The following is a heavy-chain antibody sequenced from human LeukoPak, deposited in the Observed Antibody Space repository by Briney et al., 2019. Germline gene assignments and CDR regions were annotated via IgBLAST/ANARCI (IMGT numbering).Heavy chain of an antibody. D-gene: IGHD2-2*01. CDR2: FTGGGTGT. J-gene: IGHJ4*02. V-gene: IGHV3-23*01. CDR1: GFTFSSYA. Sequence: GGSLRLSCAASGFTFSSYAMNWVRQAPGKGLEWVSTFTGGGTGTYYADSVKGRFTISRDNSKNTLYLQMNSLRAEDTAVYYCAKGGELLSYFDYWGQGTLVTVSS. CDR3: AKGGELLSYFDY.